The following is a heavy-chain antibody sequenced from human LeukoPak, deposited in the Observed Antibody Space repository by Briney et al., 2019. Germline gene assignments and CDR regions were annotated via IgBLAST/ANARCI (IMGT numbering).Heavy chain of an antibody. CDR2: IKQDGSEK. Sequence: GGSLRLSCVASGFTFGKYWMSWVRQAPGKGLEWVANIKQDGSEKYYVGSVKGRFTISRDNAKNSLYLQMNSLRAEDTAVYYCARDAAAAGDHFDYWGQGTLVTVSS. D-gene: IGHD6-13*01. CDR3: ARDAAAAGDHFDY. V-gene: IGHV3-7*03. CDR1: GFTFGKYW. J-gene: IGHJ4*02.